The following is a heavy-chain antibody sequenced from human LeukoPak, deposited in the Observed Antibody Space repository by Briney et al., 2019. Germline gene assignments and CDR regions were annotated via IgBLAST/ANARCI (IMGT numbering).Heavy chain of an antibody. D-gene: IGHD3-9*01. Sequence: ASVKVSCKASGYTFTSYGISWVRQAPGQGLEWMGWISAYNGNTNYAQKLQGRVTMTTDTSTSTVYMELRSLRSDDTAVYYCARDGGQSYDLLTGYYNNDWFDPWGQGTLVTVSS. CDR3: ARDGGQSYDLLTGYYNNDWFDP. V-gene: IGHV1-18*01. J-gene: IGHJ5*02. CDR2: ISAYNGNT. CDR1: GYTFTSYG.